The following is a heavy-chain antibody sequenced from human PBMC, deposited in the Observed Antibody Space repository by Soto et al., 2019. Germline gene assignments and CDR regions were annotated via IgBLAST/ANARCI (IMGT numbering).Heavy chain of an antibody. V-gene: IGHV1-69*02. Sequence: GASVKVSCKASGGTFSSYTISWVRQAPGQGLEWMGRIIPILGIANYAQKFQGRVTITADKSTSTAYMELSSLRSEDTAVYYCARVRRVSVYSSGWYYFDYWGQGTLVTVSS. D-gene: IGHD6-19*01. CDR3: ARVRRVSVYSSGWYYFDY. CDR1: GGTFSSYT. CDR2: IIPILGIA. J-gene: IGHJ4*02.